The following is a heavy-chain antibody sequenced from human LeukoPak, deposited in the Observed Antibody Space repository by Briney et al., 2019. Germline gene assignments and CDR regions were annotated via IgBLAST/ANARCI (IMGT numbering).Heavy chain of an antibody. CDR2: IKQDGSGK. V-gene: IGHV3-7*01. CDR3: ARDQTKWEPLRRRDYYYMDV. Sequence: AGGSLRLSCAASGFTFNSYWMSWVRQAPGKGLEWVANIKQDGSGKYYVDSVKGRFTISRDNAKNSLYLQMNSLRAEDTAVYYCARDQTKWEPLRRRDYYYMDVWGKGTTVTISS. CDR1: GFTFNSYW. D-gene: IGHD1-26*01. J-gene: IGHJ6*03.